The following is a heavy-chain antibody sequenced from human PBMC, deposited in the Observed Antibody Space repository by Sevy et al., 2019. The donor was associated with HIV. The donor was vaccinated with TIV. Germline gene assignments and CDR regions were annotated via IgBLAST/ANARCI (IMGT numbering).Heavy chain of an antibody. Sequence: ASVKVSCKASGYTFTNYHITWVRQAPGQVLEWMGWITPNNGNTNYAQRLRGRVTMTTDTSTSTAYMELRSLRSDDTAVYYCARAPSGSQGPGQYFHHWGQGTLVTVSS. D-gene: IGHD1-26*01. V-gene: IGHV1-18*01. CDR1: GYTFTNYH. J-gene: IGHJ1*01. CDR3: ARAPSGSQGPGQYFHH. CDR2: ITPNNGNT.